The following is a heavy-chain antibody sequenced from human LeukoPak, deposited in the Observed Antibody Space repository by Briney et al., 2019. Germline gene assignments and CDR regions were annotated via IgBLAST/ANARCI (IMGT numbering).Heavy chain of an antibody. CDR1: GGSVSSGSYY. Sequence: PSETLSLTCTVSGGSVSSGSYYWSWIRQPPGKGLEWIGYIYYSGNTYHNPSLKRRLIISIDTSKNLFSLKLSSVTAADTAVYYCARFPYYYASGLTPWEQNWFDPWGQGTLVTVSS. D-gene: IGHD3-10*01. V-gene: IGHV4-31*03. CDR3: ARFPYYYASGLTPWEQNWFDP. J-gene: IGHJ5*02. CDR2: IYYSGNT.